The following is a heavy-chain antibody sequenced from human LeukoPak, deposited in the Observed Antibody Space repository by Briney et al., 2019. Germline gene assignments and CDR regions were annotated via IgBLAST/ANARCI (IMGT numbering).Heavy chain of an antibody. CDR1: GGSISSGSYY. J-gene: IGHJ4*02. CDR2: IYTSGST. D-gene: IGHD1-26*01. CDR3: ERDKAATKLGY. V-gene: IGHV4-61*02. Sequence: SETLSLTCTVSGGSISSGSYYWSWIPQPPGKGLEWIGRIYTSGSTNYNPSLKSRVTISVDTSKNQFSLKLRPVTAADTAVYYCERDKAATKLGYWGQGTLVTVSS.